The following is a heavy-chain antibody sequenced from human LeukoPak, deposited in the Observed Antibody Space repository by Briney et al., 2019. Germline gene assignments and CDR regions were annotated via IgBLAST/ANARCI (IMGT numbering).Heavy chain of an antibody. J-gene: IGHJ4*02. CDR1: GFSFSSYG. CDR3: ARGAYYYED. Sequence: GGSLRLSCAASGFSFSSYGMHWVRQAPGKGLEWVAIISYDGSNKFYADSVKGRFTISRDNSKNTLYVQMNSLRTEDTAVYYCARGAYYYEDWGQGTLVTVSS. V-gene: IGHV3-30*03. CDR2: ISYDGSNK. D-gene: IGHD3-22*01.